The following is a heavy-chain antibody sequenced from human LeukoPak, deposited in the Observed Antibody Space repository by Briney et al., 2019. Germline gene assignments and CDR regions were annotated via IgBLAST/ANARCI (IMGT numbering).Heavy chain of an antibody. J-gene: IGHJ6*02. V-gene: IGHV3-73*01. Sequence: GGSLKLSCAASGFTFSGSAMHWVRQASGKGLEWVGRIRSKANSYATAYAASVKGRFTISRDDSKNTAYLQMNSLKTEDTAVSYCTSYHYGMDVWGQGTTVTVSS. CDR2: IRSKANSYAT. CDR3: TSYHYGMDV. CDR1: GFTFSGSA.